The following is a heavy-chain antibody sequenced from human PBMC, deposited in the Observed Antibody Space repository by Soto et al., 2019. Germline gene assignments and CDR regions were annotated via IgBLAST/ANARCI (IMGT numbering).Heavy chain of an antibody. J-gene: IGHJ5*02. CDR3: ARDEEP. CDR2: IWSDGSKT. V-gene: IGHV3-33*01. CDR1: GVTFSSYA. Sequence: QVQLVESGGGVVQPGRSLRLSCAASGVTFSSYAMHWVRQAPGKGLEWVAVIWSDGSKTYYGDSVKGRFTISRDNSKNTLYLQMNSLKVEDTAVYYCARDEEPWGQGTLVIVSS.